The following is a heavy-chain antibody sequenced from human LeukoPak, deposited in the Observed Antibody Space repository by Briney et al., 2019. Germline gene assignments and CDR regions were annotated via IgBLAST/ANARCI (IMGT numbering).Heavy chain of an antibody. V-gene: IGHV4-39*07. Sequence: SETLSLTCTVSGGSISSSSYYWGWIRQPPGKGLEWIGRIYYSGSTYYNPSLKRRVTKSVYTSKDQLCLKLSSVTAADTAVYYCARDFRGLEAESNWFDPWGQGTLVTVSS. D-gene: IGHD1-1*01. J-gene: IGHJ5*02. CDR1: GGSISSSSYY. CDR3: ARDFRGLEAESNWFDP. CDR2: IYYSGST.